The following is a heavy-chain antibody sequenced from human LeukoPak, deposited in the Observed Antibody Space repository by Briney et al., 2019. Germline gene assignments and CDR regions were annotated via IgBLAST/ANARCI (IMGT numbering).Heavy chain of an antibody. J-gene: IGHJ4*02. CDR2: LSYSGST. Sequence: SETLSLTCTVSGGSISSSYWSWIRQPPGEGLEWIGYLSYSGSTNYNPSLESRVTISEDTSKNQFSLKLSSVTAADTAVYYCARAHTTGWRDYFFDFWGPGALVTVSS. CDR1: GGSISSSY. V-gene: IGHV4-59*01. CDR3: ARAHTTGWRDYFFDF. D-gene: IGHD6-19*01.